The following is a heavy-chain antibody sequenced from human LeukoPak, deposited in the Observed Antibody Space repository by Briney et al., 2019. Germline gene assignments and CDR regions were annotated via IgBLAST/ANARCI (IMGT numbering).Heavy chain of an antibody. CDR2: ISGSSSYI. CDR3: ARTGPETFDY. Sequence: GGSLRLSCGVSGFIFSDYWMNWVRQAPGKGLEWVSSISGSSSYIHYADSVKGRFTISRDNAKNSLYLQMNSLRAGDTAVYYCARTGPETFDYWGQGTLVTVSS. J-gene: IGHJ4*02. V-gene: IGHV3-21*01. CDR1: GFIFSDYW.